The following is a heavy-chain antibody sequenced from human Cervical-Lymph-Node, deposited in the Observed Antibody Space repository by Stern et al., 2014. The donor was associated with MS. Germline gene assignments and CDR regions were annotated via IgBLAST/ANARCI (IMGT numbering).Heavy chain of an antibody. D-gene: IGHD2-15*01. J-gene: IGHJ6*02. CDR1: GGTFSKYP. CDR2: IIPLFGIV. V-gene: IGHV1-69*17. CDR3: ARGGIVVVVAATRDYYYGMDV. Sequence: VQLVESGAEVKKPGSSVKVSCKASGGTFSKYPISWVRQAPGQGLEWMGGIIPLFGIVKYTQKFQGRITITADKSTSTAYMELSSLRSEDTAAYYCARGGIVVVVAATRDYYYGMDVWGQGTTVTVSS.